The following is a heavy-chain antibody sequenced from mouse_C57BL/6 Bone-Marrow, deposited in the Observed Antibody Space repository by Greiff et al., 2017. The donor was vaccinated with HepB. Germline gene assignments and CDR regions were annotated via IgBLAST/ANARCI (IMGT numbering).Heavy chain of an antibody. D-gene: IGHD2-5*01. CDR1: GYTFTSYW. CDR3: ARGEGYSKRGYYFDY. CDR2: IYPGSGST. V-gene: IGHV1-55*01. Sequence: QVQLQHPGAELVKPGASVKMSCKASGYTFTSYWITWVKQRPGQGLEWIGDIYPGSGSTNYNEKFKSKATLTVDTSSSTAYMQLSSLTSEDSAVYYCARGEGYSKRGYYFDYWGQGTTLTVSS. J-gene: IGHJ2*01.